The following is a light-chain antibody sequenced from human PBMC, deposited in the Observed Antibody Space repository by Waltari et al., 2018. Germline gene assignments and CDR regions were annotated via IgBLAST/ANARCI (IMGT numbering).Light chain of an antibody. V-gene: IGLV3-21*04. CDR2: YDS. CDR3: QVWDSSSDPYVV. Sequence: SYVLTQPPSVSVAPGKTARITCGGNNIGSKSVHWYQQKPGQAPVLVIYYDSDRPSGIPERFSGSNSGNTATLTISRVEAGDEADYYCQVWDSSSDPYVVFGGWTKLTVL. J-gene: IGLJ2*01. CDR1: NIGSKS.